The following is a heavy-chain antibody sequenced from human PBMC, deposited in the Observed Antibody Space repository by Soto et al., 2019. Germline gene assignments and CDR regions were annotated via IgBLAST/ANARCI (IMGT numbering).Heavy chain of an antibody. V-gene: IGHV1-2*02. J-gene: IGHJ6*02. CDR1: GSTFTGYY. CDR3: ARVPLXGIAAAGKVSYYYTVDV. CDR2: INPNSGGT. Sequence: APVKVSCKASGSTFTGYYIHWLRQAPGQGLEWMGWINPNSGGTNYAQKFQGRVTMTRDTSITTAYMELSRLRSDDTAMYYCARVPLXGIAAAGKVSYYYTVDVWGQGTTVTVSS. D-gene: IGHD6-13*01.